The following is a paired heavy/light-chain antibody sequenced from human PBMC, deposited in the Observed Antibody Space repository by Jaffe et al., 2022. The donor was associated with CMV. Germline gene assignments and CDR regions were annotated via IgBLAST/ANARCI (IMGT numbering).Light chain of an antibody. Sequence: VMTQSPATLSVSPGERATLSCRASETISTNLAWYQQKPGQAPRLLMYDASTRATGIPARFSASGSGTEFTLTISSLQSEDFAVYYCQQYVHWYTFAQGTNLEIK. J-gene: IGKJ2*01. CDR2: DAS. V-gene: IGKV3-15*01. CDR1: ETISTN. CDR3: QQYVHWYT.
Heavy chain of an antibody. D-gene: IGHD7-27*01. CDR2: ISSSGNTK. J-gene: IGHJ4*02. V-gene: IGHV3-11*01. CDR1: GFTFSEYY. Sequence: QVQLVESGGGLVKSGESLRLSCAASGFTFSEYYMSWIRQAPGKGLEWVSYISSSGNTKYYADSVRGRFTISRDNAKNSLYLQMNSLRDDDTAVYYCGRVGTGDYVDYWGQGTLVTVSS. CDR3: GRVGTGDYVDY.